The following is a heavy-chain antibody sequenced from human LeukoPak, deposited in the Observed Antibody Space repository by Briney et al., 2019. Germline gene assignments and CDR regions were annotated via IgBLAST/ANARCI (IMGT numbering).Heavy chain of an antibody. D-gene: IGHD6-19*01. CDR3: ARGRDSSGWYPPFDP. J-gene: IGHJ5*02. Sequence: GASVKVSCKASGYTFTSYDINWVRQAPGQGLEWMGWINPSSGGTNYAQKFQGRVTMTRDTSISTAYMELSSLRSEDTAVYYCARGRDSSGWYPPFDPWGQGTLVTVSS. CDR1: GYTFTSYD. CDR2: INPSSGGT. V-gene: IGHV1-2*02.